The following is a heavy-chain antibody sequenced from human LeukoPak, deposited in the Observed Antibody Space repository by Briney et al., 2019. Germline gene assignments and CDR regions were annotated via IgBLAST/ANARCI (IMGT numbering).Heavy chain of an antibody. CDR1: GFTFSSYG. J-gene: IGHJ4*02. CDR2: ISYDGSNK. D-gene: IGHD5-18*01. V-gene: IGHV3-30*03. CDR3: ASPARWIQLWYSFDY. Sequence: PGGSLRLSCAASGFTFSSYGMHWVRQAPGKGLEWVAVISYDGSNKYYADSVKGRFTISRDNSKHTLYLQMNSLRAEDTAVYYCASPARWIQLWYSFDYWGQGTLVTVSS.